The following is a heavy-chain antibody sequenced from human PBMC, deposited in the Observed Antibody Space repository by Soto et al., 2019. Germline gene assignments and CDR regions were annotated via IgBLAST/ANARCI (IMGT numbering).Heavy chain of an antibody. D-gene: IGHD2-2*01. Sequence: PGGSLRLSCAASGFTFSNYVMSWVRQAPGKGLEWVSTISGSVGTTYYADSVKGRFTISRDNSKNTLFLQMNSLRAEDTAVYYCGKVVVPDGMDVWGPETRVTVSS. CDR2: ISGSVGTT. CDR1: GFTFSNYV. J-gene: IGHJ6*02. CDR3: GKVVVPDGMDV. V-gene: IGHV3-23*01.